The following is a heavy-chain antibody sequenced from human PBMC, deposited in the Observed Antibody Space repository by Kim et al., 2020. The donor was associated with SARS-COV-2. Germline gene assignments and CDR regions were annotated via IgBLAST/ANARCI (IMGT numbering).Heavy chain of an antibody. Sequence: ASVKVSCKVSEYTLTKLFIHRVRQAPGKGPEWMGGFDPEDEEIIYAQKFEGRVTMTEDTSSETASMELNSLRFEDTAVYYCASFRGSSRFDPWGQGTLVIVSS. J-gene: IGHJ5*02. CDR2: FDPEDEEI. V-gene: IGHV1-24*01. CDR1: EYTLTKLF. D-gene: IGHD5-12*01. CDR3: ASFRGSSRFDP.